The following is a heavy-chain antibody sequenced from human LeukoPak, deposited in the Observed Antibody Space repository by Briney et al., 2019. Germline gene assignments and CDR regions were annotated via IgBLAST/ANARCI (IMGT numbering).Heavy chain of an antibody. J-gene: IGHJ4*02. CDR3: ARDPHSLDY. V-gene: IGHV3-48*01. CDR1: GFTFSSYS. Sequence: GGSLRLSCAASGFTFSSYSMNWVRRAPGKGLEWVAYIAYTGTIHYADSVRGRFAISRDNADNSLYLQMNSLRVEDTAVYYCARDPHSLDYWGQGTLATVSS. CDR2: IAYTGTI.